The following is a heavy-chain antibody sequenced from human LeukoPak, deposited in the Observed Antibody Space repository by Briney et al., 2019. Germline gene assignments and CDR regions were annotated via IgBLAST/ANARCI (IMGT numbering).Heavy chain of an antibody. CDR2: IIPIFGTA. Sequence: SVKVSCTASGGTFSSYAISWVRQAPGQGLEWMGGIIPIFGTANYAQKFQGRVTITADESTSTAYMELSSLRSEDTAVYYCARVETYYDFWSGYSTADYGMDVWGQGTTVTVPS. CDR1: GGTFSSYA. CDR3: ARVETYYDFWSGYSTADYGMDV. D-gene: IGHD3-3*01. V-gene: IGHV1-69*13. J-gene: IGHJ6*02.